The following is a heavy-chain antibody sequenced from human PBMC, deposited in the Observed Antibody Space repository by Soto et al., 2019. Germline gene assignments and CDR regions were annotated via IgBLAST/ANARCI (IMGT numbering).Heavy chain of an antibody. Sequence: AGSMRLACAASGFIVDNFFVSWDRQAHGKGLEWISSISGSGFKNYCADSVRGRFTISRDNAKNSLSLQMDSLRTEDTAVYYCVKQKIDYTRGYFSPFFDSWGQGTRVTVSS. D-gene: IGHD3-22*01. CDR3: VKQKIDYTRGYFSPFFDS. J-gene: IGHJ4*02. CDR2: ISGSGFKN. V-gene: IGHV3-43*02. CDR1: GFIVDNFF.